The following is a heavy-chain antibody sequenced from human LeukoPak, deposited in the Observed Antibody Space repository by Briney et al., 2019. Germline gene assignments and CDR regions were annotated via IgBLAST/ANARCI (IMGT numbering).Heavy chain of an antibody. CDR1: GFTFSSCA. D-gene: IGHD4-17*01. CDR3: TKDRPNYGDYSIPNYFDY. Sequence: GGSLRLSCAASGFTFSSCAMSWVRQAPGKGLEWVSAISGSGVSTYYADSVKGRFTVSRDTSKNTLYLQMNSLRIEDTAVYYCTKDRPNYGDYSIPNYFDYWGQGTLVTVSS. J-gene: IGHJ4*02. CDR2: ISGSGVST. V-gene: IGHV3-23*01.